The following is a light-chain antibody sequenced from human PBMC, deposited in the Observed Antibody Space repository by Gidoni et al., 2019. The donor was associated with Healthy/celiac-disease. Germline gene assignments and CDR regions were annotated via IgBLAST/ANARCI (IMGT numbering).Light chain of an antibody. Sequence: QSVSSSYLAWYQQKPGQAPRLLIYDASSRATGIPDRFSGSGSGTDFTLTISRLEPEDFAVYYCQQYGSSPLTFGQGTRLEIK. J-gene: IGKJ5*01. CDR3: QQYGSSPLT. V-gene: IGKV3-20*01. CDR2: DAS. CDR1: QSVSSSY.